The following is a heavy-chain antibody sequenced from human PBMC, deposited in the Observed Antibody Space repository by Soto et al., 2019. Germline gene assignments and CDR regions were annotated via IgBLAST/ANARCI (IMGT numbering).Heavy chain of an antibody. V-gene: IGHV4-59*01. Sequence: PSETLSLTCTVSGGSISSYYWSWIRQPPGKGLEWIGYIYYSGSTNYNPSLKSRVTISVDTSKNQFSLKLSSVTAADTAVYYCARDVITIFGVVQVNWGQGTLVTVSS. J-gene: IGHJ4*02. D-gene: IGHD3-3*01. CDR3: ARDVITIFGVVQVN. CDR1: GGSISSYY. CDR2: IYYSGST.